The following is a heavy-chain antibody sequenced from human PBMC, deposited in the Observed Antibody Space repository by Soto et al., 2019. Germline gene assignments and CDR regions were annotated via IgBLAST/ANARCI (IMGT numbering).Heavy chain of an antibody. CDR3: ARDDHTYGVY. D-gene: IGHD2-21*01. CDR2: IGPYGNSI. Sequence: PGGSLKISCAASGFSFRDYFMSWLRQAPGKGLEWFSYIGPYGNSIYYADSVKGRFTISRDDATKSLHLHMNSLRTDDTAVYYCARDDHTYGVYWGQGTPVTVSS. V-gene: IGHV3-11*01. J-gene: IGHJ4*02. CDR1: GFSFRDYF.